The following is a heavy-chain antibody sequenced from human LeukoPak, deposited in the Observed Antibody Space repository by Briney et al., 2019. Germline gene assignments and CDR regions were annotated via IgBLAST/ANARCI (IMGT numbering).Heavy chain of an antibody. V-gene: IGHV4-4*07. CDR2: IYTSGST. D-gene: IGHD3-16*02. CDR1: GVSISSYY. Sequence: PSETLSLTCTVSGVSISSYYWSWIRQPAGKGLEWIGRIYTSGSTNYNPSLKSRVTMSVDTSKNQFSLKLSSVTAADTAVYYCARGRTITFGGVSVSYAFDIWGQGTMVTVSS. J-gene: IGHJ3*02. CDR3: ARGRTITFGGVSVSYAFDI.